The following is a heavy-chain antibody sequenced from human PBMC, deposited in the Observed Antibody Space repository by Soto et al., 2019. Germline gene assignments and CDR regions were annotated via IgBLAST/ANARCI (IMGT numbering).Heavy chain of an antibody. J-gene: IGHJ6*02. V-gene: IGHV1-69*12. CDR3: AREKGSCISTSCYPVGYYYYGMDV. Sequence: QVQLVQSGAEVKKPGSSVKVSCKASGGTFSSYAISWVRQAPGQGLEWMGGIIPIFGTANYAQKFQGRVTITADESTSTAYMELSSLRSEDTAVYHCAREKGSCISTSCYPVGYYYYGMDVWGQGTTVTVSS. D-gene: IGHD2-2*01. CDR1: GGTFSSYA. CDR2: IIPIFGTA.